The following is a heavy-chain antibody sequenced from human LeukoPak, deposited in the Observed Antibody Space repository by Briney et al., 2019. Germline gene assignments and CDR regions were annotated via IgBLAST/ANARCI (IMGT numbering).Heavy chain of an antibody. D-gene: IGHD2-21*02. CDR3: ARELPREVTLDY. Sequence: GGSLRLSCVASEFNFFSYGMQWVRQAPGKGLVWVSRIFTYGTTTSYADSGKGRFTISRDNAKNTLYLQMNSLRAEDTAVYYCARELPREVTLDYWGQGTLVTVSP. V-gene: IGHV3-74*01. J-gene: IGHJ4*01. CDR2: IFTYGTTT. CDR1: EFNFFSYG.